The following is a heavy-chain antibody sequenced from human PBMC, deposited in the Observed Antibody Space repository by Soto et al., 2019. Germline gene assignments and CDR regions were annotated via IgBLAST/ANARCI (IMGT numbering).Heavy chain of an antibody. CDR3: ARRYCSDSYCSYFDY. V-gene: IGHV4-39*07. Sequence: RSETLSLTCTVSNDSIRSGTYYWAWIRQPPGRGLEWIGSLSYLGTTDYNPSLESRVTTSIDTSKNQFSLRMSSVTAADTAIYYCARRYCSDSYCSYFDYWGRGTLVTVSS. CDR1: NDSIRSGTYY. CDR2: LSYLGTT. J-gene: IGHJ4*02. D-gene: IGHD2-15*01.